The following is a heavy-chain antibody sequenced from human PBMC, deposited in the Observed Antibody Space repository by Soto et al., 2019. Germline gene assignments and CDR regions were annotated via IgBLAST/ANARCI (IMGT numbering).Heavy chain of an antibody. Sequence: SETLSLTCTVSGDSITSGDYYWSWVRQPPGKGLEWIGYIFYSGSTYYKASLKSRVTISLDMSRNQFSLKLTSVTAADTAVYYCARAEVAVAGSGWFDAWGHGTMGTVSA. V-gene: IGHV4-30-4*01. CDR3: ARAEVAVAGSGWFDA. J-gene: IGHJ5*01. D-gene: IGHD6-19*01. CDR2: IFYSGST. CDR1: GDSITSGDYY.